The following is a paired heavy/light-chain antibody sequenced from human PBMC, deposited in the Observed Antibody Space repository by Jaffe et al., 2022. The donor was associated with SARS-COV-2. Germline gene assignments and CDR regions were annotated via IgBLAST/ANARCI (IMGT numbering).Light chain of an antibody. Sequence: SSELTQDPAVSVALGQTVRITCQGDSLRRYYATWYQQKPGQAPLLVIYGKNNRPSGIPDRFSGSSSGNTASLTITGAQAEDEADYYCNSRDSSGNHVVFGGGTKLTVL. CDR3: NSRDSSGNHVV. CDR2: GKN. CDR1: SLRRYY. J-gene: IGLJ2*01. V-gene: IGLV3-19*01.
Heavy chain of an antibody. Sequence: QVQLVQSGSELKKPGASVKVSCKASGYTFTNNAVNWVRQAPGQGLEWMGWINTNTGNPTYAQAFTGRFVFSLDTSVSTAYLQISSLKAEDTAVYYCARVRYYDSMWYFDSWGQGTLVTVSS. CDR3: ARVRYYDSMWYFDS. V-gene: IGHV7-4-1*02. D-gene: IGHD3-22*01. CDR2: INTNTGNP. J-gene: IGHJ4*02. CDR1: GYTFTNNA.